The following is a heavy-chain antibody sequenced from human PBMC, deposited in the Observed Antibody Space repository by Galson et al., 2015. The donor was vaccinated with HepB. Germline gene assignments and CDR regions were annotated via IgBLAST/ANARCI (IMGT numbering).Heavy chain of an antibody. Sequence: ETLSLTCTVSGGSISSYYWSWIRQPPGKGLEWIGYIYYSGSTNYNPSLKSRVTISVDTSKNQFSLKLSSVTAADTAVYYCARDVEMATNGEGWFDPWGQGTLVTVSS. J-gene: IGHJ5*02. CDR2: IYYSGST. CDR1: GGSISSYY. CDR3: ARDVEMATNGEGWFDP. V-gene: IGHV4-59*01. D-gene: IGHD5-24*01.